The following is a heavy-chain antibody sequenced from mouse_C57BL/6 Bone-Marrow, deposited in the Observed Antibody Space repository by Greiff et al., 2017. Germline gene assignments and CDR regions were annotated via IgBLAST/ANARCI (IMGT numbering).Heavy chain of an antibody. CDR3: ASGGLRVY. J-gene: IGHJ2*01. CDR1: GYTFTSSG. CDR2: IYPRSGNT. Sequence: VQLQQSGAELARPGASVPLSCTASGYTFTSSGISWVKQRPGQGLEWIGEIYPRSGNTYYNEKFKCKATLTADKSSSTASMELRSLASEDSAVYFCASGGLRVYWGQGTTLTVSS. D-gene: IGHD2-4*01. V-gene: IGHV1-81*01.